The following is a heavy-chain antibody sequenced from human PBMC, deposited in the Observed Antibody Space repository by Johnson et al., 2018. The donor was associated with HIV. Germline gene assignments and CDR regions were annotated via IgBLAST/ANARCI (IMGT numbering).Heavy chain of an antibody. J-gene: IGHJ3*02. CDR1: GFTFSDHY. V-gene: IGHV3-11*01. D-gene: IGHD3-10*01. CDR3: ANWAYYDGSGYAFDI. CDR2: ISSSSSSI. Sequence: HVQLVESGGGLVKPGGSLRLSCAVSGFTFSDHYMSWIRQAPGKGLEWVSYISSSSSSIYYADSVRGRFAISRDNSKNTLYLQMNSLRAEDTAVYYCANWAYYDGSGYAFDIWGQGTMVTVSS.